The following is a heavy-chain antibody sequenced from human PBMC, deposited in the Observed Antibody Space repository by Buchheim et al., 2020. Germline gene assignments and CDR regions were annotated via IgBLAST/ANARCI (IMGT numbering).Heavy chain of an antibody. CDR2: MNPNSGDT. CDR3: ARGPTYQSLGYSYYCMDV. V-gene: IGHV1-8*02. D-gene: IGHD6-19*01. Sequence: QVQLVQSGAEVKKPGASVKVSCKASGYTFTNYYMHWVRQAPGQGLEWMGWMNPNSGDTGYAQKFQGRVTMTRSTSISTAYLELSSLTSEDTAVYYCARGPTYQSLGYSYYCMDVWGKGTT. J-gene: IGHJ6*03. CDR1: GYTFTNYY.